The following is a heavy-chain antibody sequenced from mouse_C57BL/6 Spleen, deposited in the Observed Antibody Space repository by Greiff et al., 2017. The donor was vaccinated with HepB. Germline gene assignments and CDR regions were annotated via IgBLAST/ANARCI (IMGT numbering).Heavy chain of an antibody. CDR1: GFNIKDYY. CDR2: IDPEDGET. J-gene: IGHJ3*01. V-gene: IGHV14-2*01. CDR3: ASNLGYYGSSGFAY. Sequence: VQLQQSGAELVKPGASVKLSCTASGFNIKDYYMHWVKQRTEQGLEWIGRIDPEDGETKYAPKFQGKATITADTSSNTAYLQLSSLTSEDTAVYYCASNLGYYGSSGFAYWGQGTLVTVSA. D-gene: IGHD1-1*01.